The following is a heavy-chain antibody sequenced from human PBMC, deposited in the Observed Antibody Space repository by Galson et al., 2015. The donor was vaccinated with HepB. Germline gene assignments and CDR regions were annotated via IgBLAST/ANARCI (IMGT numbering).Heavy chain of an antibody. CDR2: ISYDGINE. J-gene: IGHJ4*02. V-gene: IGHV3-30*04. CDR1: GFTFRNYA. CDR3: ARETGHSNYWPLEN. D-gene: IGHD4-11*01. Sequence: SLRPSCAAPGFTFRNYAFHWVRQSPGRGLEWVAFISYDGINEYYGDPVKGRFTVSRDNSKNTLYLQMSSLRPEDTALYYCARETGHSNYWPLENWGQGTLITVSS.